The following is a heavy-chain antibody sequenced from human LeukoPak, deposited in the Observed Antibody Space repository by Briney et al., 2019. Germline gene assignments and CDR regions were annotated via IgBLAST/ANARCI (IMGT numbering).Heavy chain of an antibody. CDR1: GGSISYSSYY. V-gene: IGHV4-61*02. J-gene: IGHJ4*02. Sequence: SETLSLTCTITGGSISYSSYYWSWIRQPAGKGLEWIGRIYNTGNTNCNPSLKSRVTISVDTSKNQFFLKLRSVTAADTAVYYCARDYYDDSGYNYWGPGTLVTVSS. D-gene: IGHD3-22*01. CDR2: IYNTGNT. CDR3: ARDYYDDSGYNY.